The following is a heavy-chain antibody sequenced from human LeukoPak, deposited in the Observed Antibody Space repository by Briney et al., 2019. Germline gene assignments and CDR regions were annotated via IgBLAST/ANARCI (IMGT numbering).Heavy chain of an antibody. V-gene: IGHV3-23*01. CDR3: AREGLLAGIDY. CDR2: ISGSGGST. Sequence: GGSLRLSCAASGFTFSSYGMSWVRQAPGKGLEWVSTISGSGGSTNYADSVKGRFTISRDNAKNSLYLQMNSLRAEDTAVYYCAREGLLAGIDYWGQGTLVTVSS. J-gene: IGHJ4*02. CDR1: GFTFSSYG. D-gene: IGHD3-10*01.